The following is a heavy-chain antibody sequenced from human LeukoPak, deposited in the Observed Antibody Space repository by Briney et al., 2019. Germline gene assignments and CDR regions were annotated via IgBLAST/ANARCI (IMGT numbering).Heavy chain of an antibody. J-gene: IGHJ4*02. CDR2: ISGSSGII. D-gene: IGHD1-7*01. V-gene: IGHV3-48*01. CDR1: GFTFNTYT. CDR3: ARAGSNWNYVY. Sequence: GGSLRLSCAASGFTFNTYTMNWVRQAPGKGLEWVSYISGSSGIIDYADSVRGRFTISRDNAKNSLYLQMNSLRAEDTAVYYCARAGSNWNYVYWGQGTLVTVSS.